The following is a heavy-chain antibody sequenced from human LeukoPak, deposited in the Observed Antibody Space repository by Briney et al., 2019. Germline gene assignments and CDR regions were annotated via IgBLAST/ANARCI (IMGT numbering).Heavy chain of an antibody. CDR2: IYPGDSDT. V-gene: IGHV5-51*01. CDR3: AGGTSGSLPGFDY. D-gene: IGHD1-26*01. CDR1: GSRFTTFW. J-gene: IGHJ4*02. Sequence: GESLEISCQGSGSRFTTFWIAWVRQMPGKGLEWMGIIYPGDSDTRYSPSFQGQVTISADKSISTAYLQWSSLKASDSAVYYCAGGTSGSLPGFDYWGQGTLVTVSS.